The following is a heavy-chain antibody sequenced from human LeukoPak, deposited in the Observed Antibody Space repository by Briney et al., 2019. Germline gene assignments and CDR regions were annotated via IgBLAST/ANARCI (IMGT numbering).Heavy chain of an antibody. J-gene: IGHJ4*02. CDR3: ASREDSSGYYTY. V-gene: IGHV4-59*08. Sequence: SETLSLTCTVSGGSISSYYWSWIRQPPGKGLEWIGYIYYSGNTNYNPSLKSRVTISVDTSKNQFSLKLSSVTAADTAVYYCASREDSSGYYTYWGQGTLVTVSS. CDR1: GGSISSYY. D-gene: IGHD3-22*01. CDR2: IYYSGNT.